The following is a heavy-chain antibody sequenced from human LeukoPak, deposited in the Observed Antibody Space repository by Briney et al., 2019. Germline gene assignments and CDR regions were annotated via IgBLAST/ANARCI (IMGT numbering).Heavy chain of an antibody. CDR2: ISSSSSYI. D-gene: IGHD4-23*01. J-gene: IGHJ3*02. Sequence: GGSLRLSCAASGFTFSSYSMNWVRQAPGKGLEWVSSISSSSSYIYYADSVKGRFTISRDNAKNSLYLQMNSLRAEDTAVYYCARDALYGGGAFDIWGQGAMVTVSS. CDR1: GFTFSSYS. V-gene: IGHV3-21*01. CDR3: ARDALYGGGAFDI.